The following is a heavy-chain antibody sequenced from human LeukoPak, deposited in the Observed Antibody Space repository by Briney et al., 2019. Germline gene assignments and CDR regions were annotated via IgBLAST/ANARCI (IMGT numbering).Heavy chain of an antibody. CDR2: IKSKTDGETT. CDR3: TTAFSNYYGSESPPDY. J-gene: IGHJ4*02. CDR1: GFTFSDAW. Sequence: PGGSLRLSCAASGFTFSDAWMNWVRQAPGKGLEWVGHIKSKTDGETTDYAAPVKGRFAISRDDSKNTLYLQMNSLKIEDTAVYYCTTAFSNYYGSESPPDYWGQGTLVTVSS. V-gene: IGHV3-15*07. D-gene: IGHD3-10*01.